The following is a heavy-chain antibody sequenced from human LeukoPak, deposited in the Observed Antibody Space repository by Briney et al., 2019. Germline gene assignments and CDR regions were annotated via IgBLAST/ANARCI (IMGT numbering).Heavy chain of an antibody. CDR1: GFTFRNSY. V-gene: IGHV3-74*01. Sequence: PGRSLRLSCAASGFTFRNSYIHCVRQAPGKGLVWVARIDIDGNTIYADPVKGRFNISRDNAKSTLYMQMNSLRAEDTAVYYCASSQIIPAAPSDAFDIWGQGTMVTVSS. J-gene: IGHJ3*02. D-gene: IGHD2-2*01. CDR3: ASSQIIPAAPSDAFDI. CDR2: IDIDGNT.